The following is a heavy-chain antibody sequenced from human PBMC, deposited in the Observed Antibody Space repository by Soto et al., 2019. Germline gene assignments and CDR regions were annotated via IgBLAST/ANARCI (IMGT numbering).Heavy chain of an antibody. D-gene: IGHD4-4*01. CDR1: GGTFNSYA. Sequence: QVLLVQSGAEVRKPGSSVNVSCKASGGTFNSYAISWVRQAPGQGLEWMGGIIPDFGRGNSAQKLRGRLWIIADASPTTVYMGLSGLTSEDTAVYYRARERGGYSRGDFAFWGQGTQVTVSS. CDR3: ARERGGYSRGDFAF. J-gene: IGHJ4*02. CDR2: IIPDFGRG. V-gene: IGHV1-69*01.